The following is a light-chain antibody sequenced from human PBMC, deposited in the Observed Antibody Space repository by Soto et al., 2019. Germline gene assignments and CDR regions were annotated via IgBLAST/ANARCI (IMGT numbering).Light chain of an antibody. CDR3: QQSFSTPRT. Sequence: DIQMTQSPSPLSASVGDRVTITCRASQTISTYLNWYQQKPGKAPKLLIYGASSLQSGVPSRFSGSGSGTDFTLTIRSLQPEDFGTYYCQQSFSTPRTFGQGPKVEIK. CDR2: GAS. J-gene: IGKJ1*01. CDR1: QTISTY. V-gene: IGKV1-39*01.